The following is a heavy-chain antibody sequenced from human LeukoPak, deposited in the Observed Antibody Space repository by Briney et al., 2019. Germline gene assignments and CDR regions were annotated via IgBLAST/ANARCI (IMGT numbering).Heavy chain of an antibody. J-gene: IGHJ4*02. CDR2: IHHSGAT. D-gene: IGHD1-26*01. Sequence: SETLSLTCTVSGYSIGSGYYWDWIRQTPGKGLEWVGSIHHSGATYYNPSLKSRVTISMDPPRDQFSLTLSSATAADTALYFCARHPPRPTWDFDYWGQGALVIVSS. CDR3: ARHPPRPTWDFDY. V-gene: IGHV4-38-2*02. CDR1: GYSIGSGYY.